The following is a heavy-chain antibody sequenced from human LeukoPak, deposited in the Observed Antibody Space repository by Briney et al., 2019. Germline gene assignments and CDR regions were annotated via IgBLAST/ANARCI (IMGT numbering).Heavy chain of an antibody. CDR1: GFIFRSSS. V-gene: IGHV3-23*01. D-gene: IGHD5/OR15-5a*01. CDR3: AKVKSSLKLVGA. CDR2: ISTVGDIT. Sequence: GGSLRLSCAASGFIFRSSSMSWVRQAPGKGLEWVSSISTVGDITHYAESVQGRFTISRDNSMNTLYLQMSSLSVDDTAVYYCAKVKSSLKLVGAWGQGTLVTVSS. J-gene: IGHJ5*02.